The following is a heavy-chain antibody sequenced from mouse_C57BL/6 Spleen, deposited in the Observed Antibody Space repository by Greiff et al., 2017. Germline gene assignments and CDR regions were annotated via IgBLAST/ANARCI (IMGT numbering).Heavy chain of an antibody. CDR2: INPNNGGT. D-gene: IGHD3-3*01. Sequence: EVQLHQSGPELVKPGASVKISCKASGYTFTDYYMNWVKQSHGKSLEWIGDINPNNGGTSYNQKFKGKATLTVDKSSSTAYMELRSLTSEDSAVYYCARGDEAMDYWGQGTSVTVSS. CDR1: GYTFTDYY. V-gene: IGHV1-26*01. CDR3: ARGDEAMDY. J-gene: IGHJ4*01.